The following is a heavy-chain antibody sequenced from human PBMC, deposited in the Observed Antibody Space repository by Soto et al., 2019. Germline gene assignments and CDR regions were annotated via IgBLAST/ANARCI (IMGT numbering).Heavy chain of an antibody. CDR2: IYYSGST. J-gene: IGHJ6*02. Sequence: QVQLQESGPGLVKPSQTLSLTCTVSGGSISSGDYYWSWIRQPPGKGLEWIGYIYYSGSTYYNPSLRSRVTVSVDTSKNQSALKLSSVTAADTAVYYCAREFDYGLSYGMDVWGQGTTVTVSS. CDR3: AREFDYGLSYGMDV. D-gene: IGHD4-17*01. CDR1: GGSISSGDYY. V-gene: IGHV4-30-4*01.